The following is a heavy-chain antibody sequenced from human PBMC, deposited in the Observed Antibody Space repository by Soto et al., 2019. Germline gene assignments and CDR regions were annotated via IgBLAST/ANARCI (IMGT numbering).Heavy chain of an antibody. CDR1: GFTISTYW. D-gene: IGHD3-22*01. J-gene: IGHJ6*02. CDR3: ARDRGNGYYGQDTWGMDV. CDR2: INQGGSEN. V-gene: IGHV3-7*05. Sequence: VPLVESGGGLVQPGGSLRLSCGVSGFTISTYWMSWVRRTPGKGLEWVGNINQGGSENFYAGSVRGRFSISRDNARNTVYLQMKSLRAADTAVYFCARDRGNGYYGQDTWGMDVWGQGTTVTVSS.